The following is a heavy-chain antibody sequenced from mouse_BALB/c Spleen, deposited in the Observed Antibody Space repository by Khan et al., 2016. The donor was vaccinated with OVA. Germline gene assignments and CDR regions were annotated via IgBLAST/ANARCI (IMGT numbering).Heavy chain of an antibody. CDR2: ISSDSSTI. CDR1: GFTFTSYG. D-gene: IGHD1-1*01. V-gene: IGHV5-17*02. J-gene: IGHJ2*01. Sequence: EVELVESGGGLVQPGGSRKLSCAASGFTFTSYGMHWIRQAPEKGLEWVAYISSDSSTIYYADTVKGRFTISRDNPKKTLFLQMTSLMSGDTAMYFCATSYFYGYYFDYWGQGTTLTVSS. CDR3: ATSYFYGYYFDY.